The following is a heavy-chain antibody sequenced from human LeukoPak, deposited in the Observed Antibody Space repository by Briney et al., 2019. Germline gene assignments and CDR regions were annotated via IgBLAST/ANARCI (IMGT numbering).Heavy chain of an antibody. CDR2: ISYDGSNK. CDR3: AREDIVVVPAAPDYYYYYMDV. V-gene: IGHV3-30-3*01. J-gene: IGHJ6*03. D-gene: IGHD2-2*01. Sequence: PGRSLRLSCAASGFTFRSYAMHWVRQAPGKGLEWVVVISYDGSNKYYADSVKGRFTISRDNSKNTLYLQMNSLRAEDTAVYYCAREDIVVVPAAPDYYYYYMDVWGKGTTVTVSS. CDR1: GFTFRSYA.